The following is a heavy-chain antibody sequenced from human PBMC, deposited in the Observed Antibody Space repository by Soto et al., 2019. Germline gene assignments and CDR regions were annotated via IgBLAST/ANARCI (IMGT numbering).Heavy chain of an antibody. CDR3: ARGVAEFGDMTFDY. CDR2: IYYSGTT. J-gene: IGHJ4*02. V-gene: IGHV4-31*03. Sequence: PSETLSLTCTVSGGPISSGGYYWSWIRQHPGRGLEWIGYIYYSGTTYYNPSPKSRVTISVDTSKNQFSLKLSSVTAADTAVYYCARGVAEFGDMTFDYWGQGTLVTVSS. D-gene: IGHD3-10*01. CDR1: GGPISSGGYY.